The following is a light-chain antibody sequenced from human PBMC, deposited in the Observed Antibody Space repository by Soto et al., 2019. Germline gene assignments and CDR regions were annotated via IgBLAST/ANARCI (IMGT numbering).Light chain of an antibody. V-gene: IGKV3-20*01. CDR3: QQYGSSPDT. Sequence: IVLTQSPGTLSLSPGERATLSCRASQGVTSSNLAWYQQKPGQAPSLLIYGASSRATGIPDRFSGSGSGTDFTLIVSRLEPEDFAVYYCQQYGSSPDTFGQGTKLEIK. CDR1: QGVTSSN. CDR2: GAS. J-gene: IGKJ2*01.